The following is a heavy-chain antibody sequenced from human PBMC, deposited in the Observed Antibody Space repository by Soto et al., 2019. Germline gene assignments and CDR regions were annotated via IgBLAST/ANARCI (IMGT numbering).Heavy chain of an antibody. J-gene: IGHJ5*02. V-gene: IGHV4-34*01. CDR2: INHSGST. Sequence: SETLSLTCAVYGGSFSGYYWSWIRQPPGKGLEWIGEINHSGSTNYNPSLKSRVTISVDTSKNQFSLKLSSVTAADTAVYYCASVAGTGTWGQGTLVTVSS. CDR1: GGSFSGYY. CDR3: ASVAGTGT. D-gene: IGHD6-19*01.